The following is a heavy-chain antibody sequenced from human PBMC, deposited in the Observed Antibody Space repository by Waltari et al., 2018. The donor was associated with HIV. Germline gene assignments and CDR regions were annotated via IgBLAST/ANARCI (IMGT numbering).Heavy chain of an antibody. CDR3: VKEHQYSHSWYSYYGMDV. CDR1: GFTFSNYG. Sequence: EVQGLESGGALVQPGGSLRLSCAASGFTFSNYGMSWVSQAPGKVLELVSNIIGRGFGADFAATVKGSFTVSRDNSKNTLCLQMNSLRAEDTAVYFCVKEHQYSHSWYSYYGMDVWGQGTTVTVSS. J-gene: IGHJ6*02. CDR2: IIGRGFGA. D-gene: IGHD6-13*01. V-gene: IGHV3-23*01.